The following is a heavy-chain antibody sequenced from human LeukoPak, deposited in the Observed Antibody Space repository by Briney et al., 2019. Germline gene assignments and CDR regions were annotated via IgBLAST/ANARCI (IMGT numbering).Heavy chain of an antibody. CDR1: GFRFANSW. CDR2: IYPDDPDI. V-gene: IGHV5-51*01. D-gene: IGHD3-22*01. CDR3: AKKRSSGYYDSGGYAIDAFDV. J-gene: IGHJ3*01. Sequence: GESPKISCKGSGFRFANSWIGWVRQVPGKGLEWMGTIYPDDPDIRYSPSFQGQVTISGDKSFSTVYLQWSSLKASDTAMYFCAKKRSSGYYDSGGYAIDAFDVWGQGTMVTVSS.